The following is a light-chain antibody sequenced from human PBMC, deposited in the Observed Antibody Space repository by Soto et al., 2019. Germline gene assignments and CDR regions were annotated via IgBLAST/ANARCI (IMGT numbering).Light chain of an antibody. CDR1: ISNVGSNN. Sequence: QSVLTQPPSASGTPGQRVTISCSGSISNVGSNNVNWYQQLPGTAPELLIYGDDQRPSGVPARFSGSKSGTSAALAISGLQSGDEGDYFCAAWDNSLSGHYVFGTGTKLTVL. CDR3: AAWDNSLSGHYV. CDR2: GDD. J-gene: IGLJ1*01. V-gene: IGLV1-44*01.